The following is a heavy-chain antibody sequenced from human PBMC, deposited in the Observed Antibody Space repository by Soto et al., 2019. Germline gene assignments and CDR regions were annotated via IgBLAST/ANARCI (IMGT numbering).Heavy chain of an antibody. CDR3: ARDCESKIRYFEYYYYYGMDV. Sequence: GDSVKVSCKASGYTFTSYGISWVRQAPGQGLEWMGWISAYNGNTNYAQKLQGRVTMTTDTSTSTAYMELRSLRSDDTAVYYCARDCESKIRYFEYYYYYGMDVWGQGTTVTVSS. CDR2: ISAYNGNT. J-gene: IGHJ6*02. CDR1: GYTFTSYG. D-gene: IGHD3-9*01. V-gene: IGHV1-18*04.